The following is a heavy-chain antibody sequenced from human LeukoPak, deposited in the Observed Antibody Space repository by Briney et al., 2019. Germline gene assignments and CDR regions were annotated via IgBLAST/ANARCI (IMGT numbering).Heavy chain of an antibody. D-gene: IGHD3-16*01. J-gene: IGHJ4*02. V-gene: IGHV4-59*01. CDR2: IYYSGTPT. Sequence: PSGTLSLTCTVSGDSISSSWWAWIRQPPGKGLEWIGYIYYSGTPTSYNPSLKSRATISIDTSRNQYSLKLSSVTAADTAVYYCARDSRGGGPDFDYWGQGTLVTVSS. CDR3: ARDSRGGGPDFDY. CDR1: GDSISSSW.